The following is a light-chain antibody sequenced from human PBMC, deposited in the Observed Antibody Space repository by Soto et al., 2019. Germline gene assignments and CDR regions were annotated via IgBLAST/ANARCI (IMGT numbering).Light chain of an antibody. CDR3: QKYNNWPLA. J-gene: IGKJ1*01. CDR1: ETVSSH. Sequence: VVMTQSPATLSVSPGDRATLSCRASETVSSHLAWYHQKPGQAPRLLMYGASTRATGIPPRVRGSGSGTEFTLTISSLQSEDSGVYYCQKYNNWPLAFGQGTKVEVK. V-gene: IGKV3-15*01. CDR2: GAS.